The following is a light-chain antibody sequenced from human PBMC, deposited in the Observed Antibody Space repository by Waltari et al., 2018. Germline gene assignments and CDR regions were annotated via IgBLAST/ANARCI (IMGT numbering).Light chain of an antibody. CDR2: RVS. CDR1: QSLLKSDGVTH. CDR3: VQSLELPYT. V-gene: IGKV2D-29*01. J-gene: IGKJ2*01. Sequence: IVMTQTPLSLSVTPGQSAAISCTPSQSLLKSDGVTHLFWSLQKPGQTPQLLIYRVSNRFSGVPDRFSGSGSGTDFTLRISRMEAEDVGVYYCVQSLELPYTFGQGTKLEI.